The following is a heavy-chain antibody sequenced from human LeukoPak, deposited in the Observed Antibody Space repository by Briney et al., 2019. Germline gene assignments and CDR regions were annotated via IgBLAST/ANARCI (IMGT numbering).Heavy chain of an antibody. J-gene: IGHJ4*02. CDR1: GFTFTIYG. D-gene: IGHD3-22*01. Sequence: GGSLRLSCAASGFTFTIYGMHWVRQAPGKGLEWVAFIRYDGSNKYYADSVKGRFTFSRDNSKNTLYLQMNSLIAEDTAVYYCAKGSSSSGYYWTWIDYWGQGTLVTVSS. V-gene: IGHV3-30*02. CDR3: AKGSSSSGYYWTWIDY. CDR2: IRYDGSNK.